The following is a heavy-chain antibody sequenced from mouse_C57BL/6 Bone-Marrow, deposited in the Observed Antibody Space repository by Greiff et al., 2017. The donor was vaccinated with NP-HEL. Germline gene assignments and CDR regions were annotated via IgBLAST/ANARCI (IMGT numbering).Heavy chain of an antibody. CDR3: ARQGDYYGSSYWYVDV. Sequence: DVMLVESGGGLVQPGGSLKLSCAASGFTFSDYYMYWVRQTPEKRLEWVAYISNGGGSTYYPDTVKGRFTISRDNAKNTLYLQMSRLKSEDTAMYYCARQGDYYGSSYWYVDVWGTGTTVTVSS. J-gene: IGHJ1*03. CDR1: GFTFSDYY. CDR2: ISNGGGST. V-gene: IGHV5-12*01. D-gene: IGHD1-1*01.